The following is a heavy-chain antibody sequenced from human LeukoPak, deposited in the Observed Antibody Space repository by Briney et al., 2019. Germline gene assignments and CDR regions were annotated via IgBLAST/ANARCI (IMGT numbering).Heavy chain of an antibody. CDR2: INHSGST. Sequence: ALETLSLTCAVYGGSFSGYYWSWIRQPPGKGLEWIGEINHSGSTNYNPSLKSRVTISVDTSKNQFSLKLSSVTAADTAVYYCARGRMRWPVDYWGQGTLVTVSS. D-gene: IGHD1-14*01. J-gene: IGHJ4*02. V-gene: IGHV4-34*01. CDR3: ARGRMRWPVDY. CDR1: GGSFSGYY.